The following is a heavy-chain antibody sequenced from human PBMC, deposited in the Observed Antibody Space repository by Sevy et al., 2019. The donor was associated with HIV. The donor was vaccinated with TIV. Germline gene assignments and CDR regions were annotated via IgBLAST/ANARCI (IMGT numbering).Heavy chain of an antibody. J-gene: IGHJ4*02. CDR1: GFTFSDYY. D-gene: IGHD2-15*01. CDR3: ARGYCSGGSCYRLFDY. Sequence: GGSLRLSCAASGFTFSDYYMSWIRQAPGKGLEWVSYISSSGSTIYYADSVKGRFTISRDNAKNSLYLQMNSLRAEDMAVYYCARGYCSGGSCYRLFDYWGQGTLVTVSS. V-gene: IGHV3-11*04. CDR2: ISSSGSTI.